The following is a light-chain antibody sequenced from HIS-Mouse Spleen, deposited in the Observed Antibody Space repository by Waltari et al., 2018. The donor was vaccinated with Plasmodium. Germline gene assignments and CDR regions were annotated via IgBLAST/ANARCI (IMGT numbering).Light chain of an antibody. CDR2: EDS. CDR1: ALPQKY. J-gene: IGLJ3*02. V-gene: IGLV3-10*01. CDR3: YSTDSSGNHRV. Sequence: SYELTQPPSVSVSPGHTARITCSGDALPQKYAYWYQQKSGQAPVLVIYEDSKQPSGIPERFSGSSSGTMATLTISGAQVEDEADYYCYSTDSSGNHRVFGGGTKLTVL.